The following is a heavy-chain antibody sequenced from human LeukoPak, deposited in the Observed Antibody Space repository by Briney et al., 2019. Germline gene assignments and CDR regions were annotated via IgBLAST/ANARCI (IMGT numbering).Heavy chain of an antibody. CDR2: ISGSGGST. CDR3: AKEFSGWALNYFDY. D-gene: IGHD6-19*01. Sequence: PGGSLRLSCAASGFTVSSNYMSWVRQAPGKGLEWVSAISGSGGSTYYADSVKGRFTISRDNSKNTLYLQMNSLRAEDTAVYYCAKEFSGWALNYFDYWGQGTLVTVSS. J-gene: IGHJ4*02. V-gene: IGHV3-23*01. CDR1: GFTVSSNY.